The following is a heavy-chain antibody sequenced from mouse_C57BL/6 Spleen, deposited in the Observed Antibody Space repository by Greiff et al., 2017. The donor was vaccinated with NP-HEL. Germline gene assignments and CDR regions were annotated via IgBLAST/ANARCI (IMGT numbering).Heavy chain of an antibody. CDR2: IYPGSGST. D-gene: IGHD1-1*01. V-gene: IGHV1-55*01. Sequence: QVQLQQSGAELVKPGASVKMSCKASGYTFTSYWITWVKQRPGQGLEWIGDIYPGSGSTNYNEKFKSKATLTVDTSSSTAYMQLSSLTSEDSAVYYCARWYYGSSHWCFDVWGTGTTVTVSS. J-gene: IGHJ1*03. CDR3: ARWYYGSSHWCFDV. CDR1: GYTFTSYW.